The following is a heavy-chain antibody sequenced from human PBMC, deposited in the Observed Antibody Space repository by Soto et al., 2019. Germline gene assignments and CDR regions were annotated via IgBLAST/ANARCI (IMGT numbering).Heavy chain of an antibody. CDR1: GGTISSYY. Sequence: PLETLCLTCPVSGGTISSYYLSWIRQPPGKGLEWIGYIYYSGSTNYNPSLKSRVTISVDTSKNQFSLKLSSVTAADTAVYYCAGVPNYSSSWYLNWFDPWGQGTLVTVSS. CDR3: AGVPNYSSSWYLNWFDP. CDR2: IYYSGST. V-gene: IGHV4-59*01. D-gene: IGHD6-13*01. J-gene: IGHJ5*02.